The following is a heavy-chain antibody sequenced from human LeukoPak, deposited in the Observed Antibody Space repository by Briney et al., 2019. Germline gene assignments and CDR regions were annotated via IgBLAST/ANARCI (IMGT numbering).Heavy chain of an antibody. Sequence: QAGGSLRLSCAASGFTFSSYAMHWVRQAPGKGLEWVAVISYDGSNKYYADSVKGRFTISRDNSKNTLFLQMNSLRAEDTAVYYCAKYITVGTNSYYYYMDVWGKGTTVTVSS. CDR3: AKYITVGTNSYYYYMDV. J-gene: IGHJ6*03. CDR1: GFTFSSYA. D-gene: IGHD4-11*01. CDR2: ISYDGSNK. V-gene: IGHV3-30-3*02.